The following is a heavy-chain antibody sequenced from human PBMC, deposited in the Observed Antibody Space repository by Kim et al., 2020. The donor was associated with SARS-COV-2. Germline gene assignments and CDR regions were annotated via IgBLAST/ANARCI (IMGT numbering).Heavy chain of an antibody. CDR3: ARESPAAGTSDY. CDR1: GGSINSGGYY. Sequence: SETLSLTCTVSGGSINSGGYYWSWFRQRPGKGLDWIGYISYSGTTYYNPSLKSRVTMSLDTSRNSLSLKMSSVTAADTAVYYCARESPAAGTSDYWGQGTLVTVSS. D-gene: IGHD6-13*01. CDR2: ISYSGTT. V-gene: IGHV4-31*03. J-gene: IGHJ4*02.